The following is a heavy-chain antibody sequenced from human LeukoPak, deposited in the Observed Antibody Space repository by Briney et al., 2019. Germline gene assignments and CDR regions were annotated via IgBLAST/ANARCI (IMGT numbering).Heavy chain of an antibody. CDR1: GFTFSSYA. Sequence: GGSLRLSCAASGFTFSSYAMHWVRQAPGKGLEWVAVISYDGSNKYYADSVKGRFTISRDNSKNTLYLQMNSLRAEDTAVYYCARVPHDSSGYYPARGGDYWVQGTLVTVSS. J-gene: IGHJ4*02. CDR2: ISYDGSNK. CDR3: ARVPHDSSGYYPARGGDY. V-gene: IGHV3-30-3*01. D-gene: IGHD3-22*01.